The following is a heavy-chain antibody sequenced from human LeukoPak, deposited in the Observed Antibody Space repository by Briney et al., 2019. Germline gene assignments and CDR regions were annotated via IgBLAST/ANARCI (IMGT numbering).Heavy chain of an antibody. CDR1: GGSFSGYY. Sequence: SETLSLTCAVYGGSFSGYYWSWIRQPPGKGLEWIGEINHSGSTNYNPSRKSRVTISVDTCKNQFSLKLSSVTPADTAVSCGARRRNSGWPYYYYYYMDVWGKGTTVTVSS. V-gene: IGHV4-34*01. CDR2: INHSGST. CDR3: ARRRNSGWPYYYYYYMDV. D-gene: IGHD6-19*01. J-gene: IGHJ6*03.